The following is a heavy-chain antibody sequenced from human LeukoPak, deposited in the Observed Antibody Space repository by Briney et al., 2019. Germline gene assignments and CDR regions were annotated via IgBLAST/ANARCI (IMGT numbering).Heavy chain of an antibody. D-gene: IGHD5-12*01. CDR3: TWMATIFTVDY. J-gene: IGHJ4*02. CDR1: GLTFSDAW. CDR2: IRNDRIT. Sequence: GGSLRLSCVLSGLTFSDAWMSWVRQAPGKGLEWVGRIRNDRITDYAAPVQGRFSISRDNSKNTFYLQMNSLRTEDTGMYLCTWMATIFTVDYWGQGTLVTVSS. V-gene: IGHV3-15*01.